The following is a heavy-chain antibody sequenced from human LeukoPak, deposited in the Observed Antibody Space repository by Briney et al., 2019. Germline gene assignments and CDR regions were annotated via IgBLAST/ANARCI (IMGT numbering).Heavy chain of an antibody. Sequence: SVQGRFTISRDNAKNLLYLQMNSLRAEDTAVYYCARGGSSQVDYWGQGTLVTVSS. J-gene: IGHJ4*02. CDR3: ARGGSSQVDY. V-gene: IGHV3-21*01.